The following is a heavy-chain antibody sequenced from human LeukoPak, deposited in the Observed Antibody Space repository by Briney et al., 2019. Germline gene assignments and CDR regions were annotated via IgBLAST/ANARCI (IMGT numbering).Heavy chain of an antibody. D-gene: IGHD6-13*01. Sequence: PGGSLRLSCAASGFTFSSYAMSWVRQGPGKGLDRVSLITGSGGNTYSADSVKGRFTISRDNSKNTLYLQMSSLRAEDTAIYYCAQGTPTGYGTSWFDYWGQGTLVTVSS. V-gene: IGHV3-23*01. CDR3: AQGTPTGYGTSWFDY. CDR1: GFTFSSYA. J-gene: IGHJ4*02. CDR2: ITGSGGNT.